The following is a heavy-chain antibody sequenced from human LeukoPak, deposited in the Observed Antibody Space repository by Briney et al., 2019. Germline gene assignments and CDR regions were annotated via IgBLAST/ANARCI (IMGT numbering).Heavy chain of an antibody. CDR1: GFTFSSYG. Sequence: GGSLRLSCAASGFTFSSYGMDWVRQAPGEGLEWVAVIWYDGSNKYYADSVKGRFTISRDNSKNTLYLQMNSLRAEDTAVYYCARWQQLVLYYYYGMDVWGQGTTVTVSS. J-gene: IGHJ6*02. V-gene: IGHV3-33*01. D-gene: IGHD6-13*01. CDR2: IWYDGSNK. CDR3: ARWQQLVLYYYYGMDV.